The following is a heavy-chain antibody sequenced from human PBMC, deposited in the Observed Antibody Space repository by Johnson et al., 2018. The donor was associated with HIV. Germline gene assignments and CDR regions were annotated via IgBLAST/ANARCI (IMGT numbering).Heavy chain of an antibody. CDR3: AKEYYYDSSGFPDAFDI. J-gene: IGHJ3*02. V-gene: IGHV3-30*02. Sequence: QVQLVESGGGVVQPGGSLRLSCAASGFTFSSYGMHWVRQAPGKGLEWVAFIRYDGSNKYYADSVKGRFPISRDNSKNTMDLQMNSLRAEDTAVYYCAKEYYYDSSGFPDAFDIWGQGTMVTVSS. CDR2: IRYDGSNK. D-gene: IGHD3-22*01. CDR1: GFTFSSYG.